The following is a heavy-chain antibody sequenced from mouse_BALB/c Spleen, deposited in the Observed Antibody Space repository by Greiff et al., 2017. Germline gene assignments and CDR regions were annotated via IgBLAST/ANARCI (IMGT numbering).Heavy chain of an antibody. J-gene: IGHJ4*01. CDR3: ARSIDGYYGRAMDY. CDR1: GFNIKDTY. D-gene: IGHD2-3*01. Sequence: EVQLQQSGAELVKPGASVKLSCTASGFNIKDTYMHWVKQRPEQGLEWIGRIDPANGNTKYDPKFQGKATITADTSSNTAYLQLSSLTSEDTAVYYCARSIDGYYGRAMDYWGQGTSVTVSS. V-gene: IGHV14-3*02. CDR2: IDPANGNT.